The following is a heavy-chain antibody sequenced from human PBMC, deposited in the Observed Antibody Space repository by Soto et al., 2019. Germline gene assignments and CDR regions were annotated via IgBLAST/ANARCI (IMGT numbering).Heavy chain of an antibody. Sequence: SLRLSCAASGFTFDDYAMHWVRQAPGKGLEWVSGISWNSGSIGYADSVKGRFTISRDNAKNSLYLQMNSLRAEDTALYYCAKDIRGNTYYDFWSGYYPSYYYYGMDVWGQGTTVTVSS. CDR2: ISWNSGSI. CDR1: GFTFDDYA. CDR3: AKDIRGNTYYDFWSGYYPSYYYYGMDV. V-gene: IGHV3-9*01. J-gene: IGHJ6*02. D-gene: IGHD3-3*01.